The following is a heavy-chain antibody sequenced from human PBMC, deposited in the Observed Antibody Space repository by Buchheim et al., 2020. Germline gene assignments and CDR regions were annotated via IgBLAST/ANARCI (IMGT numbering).Heavy chain of an antibody. J-gene: IGHJ4*02. CDR3: ARVKSFYYDSSGYCDY. D-gene: IGHD3-22*01. CDR2: ISSSSSYI. Sequence: EVQLVESGGGLVKPGGSLRLSCAASGFTFSSYSMNWVRQAPGKGLEWVSSISSSSSYIYYADSVKGRFTISRDKAKNSLYLQMNSLRAEDTAVYYCARVKSFYYDSSGYCDYWGQGTL. CDR1: GFTFSSYS. V-gene: IGHV3-21*01.